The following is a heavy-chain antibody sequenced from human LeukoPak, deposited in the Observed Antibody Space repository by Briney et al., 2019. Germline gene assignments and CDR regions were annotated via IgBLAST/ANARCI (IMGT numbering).Heavy chain of an antibody. CDR2: IYPGDSNT. Sequence: GESLKISCETSGYSFTTYWIGWVRQRPGKGLEWMGIIYPGDSNTRYSPSFQGQVTISADESISTAYLQWSSLRASDTAMYYCVRRGIEVAGIDYWGQGTLVTVSS. J-gene: IGHJ4*02. CDR1: GYSFTTYW. CDR3: VRRGIEVAGIDY. D-gene: IGHD6-19*01. V-gene: IGHV5-51*01.